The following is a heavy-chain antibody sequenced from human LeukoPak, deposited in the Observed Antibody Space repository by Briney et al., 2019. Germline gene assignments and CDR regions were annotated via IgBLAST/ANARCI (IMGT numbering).Heavy chain of an antibody. Sequence: GGSLRLSCAASGFTFSSYWMHWVRQAPGKGLVWVSRINSDGSSTSYADSVKGRFTISRDNAKNTLYLQMNRLRAEDTAVYYCARDYYDVLTGYYEDAFDIWGQGTMVTVSS. V-gene: IGHV3-74*01. CDR3: ARDYYDVLTGYYEDAFDI. D-gene: IGHD3-9*01. CDR2: INSDGSST. CDR1: GFTFSSYW. J-gene: IGHJ3*02.